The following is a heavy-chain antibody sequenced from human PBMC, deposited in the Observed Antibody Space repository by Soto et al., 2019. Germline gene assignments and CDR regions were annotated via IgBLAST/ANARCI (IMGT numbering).Heavy chain of an antibody. V-gene: IGHV4-39*01. CDR2: IYYDGST. CDR1: GGSINSNNYY. D-gene: IGHD2-15*01. J-gene: IGHJ4*02. CDR3: AKVVVAATRHTDFDS. Sequence: LSLTCTVSGGSINSNNYYWAWIRQPPGKGLAWIASIYYDGSTYYNPSLKSRVTISIDTSKNQFSLRLRSVTAADTAIYYCAKVVVAATRHTDFDSWGQGTLVTVS.